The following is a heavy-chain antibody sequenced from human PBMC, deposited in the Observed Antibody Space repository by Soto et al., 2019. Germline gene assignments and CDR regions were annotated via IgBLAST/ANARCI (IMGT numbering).Heavy chain of an antibody. V-gene: IGHV1-69*13. J-gene: IGHJ4*02. CDR3: ALGDRPPYYFYI. CDR2: IIPLYGTI. CDR1: GGTFSNFD. Sequence: ASVKVSCKASGGTFSNFDFSWVRQAPGQGLEWMGGIIPLYGTINYAERFQGRVSLTSDESTTTAYMELNSLTSDDTAGYFCALGDRPPYYFYIWGQGTLVTVPS. D-gene: IGHD1-26*01.